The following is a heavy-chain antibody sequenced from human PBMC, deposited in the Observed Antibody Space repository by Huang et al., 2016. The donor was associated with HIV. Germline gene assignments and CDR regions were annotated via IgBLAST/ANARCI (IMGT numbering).Heavy chain of an antibody. V-gene: IGHV4-39*01. J-gene: IGHJ4*02. CDR3: ASQHIGAAATWF. CDR1: GDFISSTNYY. D-gene: IGHD6-13*01. Sequence: QLQLQESGPGQVKPSETLSLTCTVSGDFISSTNYYSGWIRQSPGKGLEWVGSVYQSGSTNYNPSLKSRVTLSVDTSRNQFSLRLNSVTAADTAVYYCASQHIGAAATWFWGRGTQVAVSS. CDR2: VYQSGST.